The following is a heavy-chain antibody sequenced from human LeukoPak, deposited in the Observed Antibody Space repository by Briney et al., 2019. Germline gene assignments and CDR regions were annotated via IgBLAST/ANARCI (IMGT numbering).Heavy chain of an antibody. CDR2: IYSGGST. CDR3: ASAPTTDYYYGMDV. CDR1: GFTVSSNH. J-gene: IGHJ6*04. V-gene: IGHV3-53*01. D-gene: IGHD1-26*01. Sequence: GGSLRLSCAASGFTVSSNHMSWVRQAPGKGLEWVSAIYSGGSTYYADSVKGRFTISRDNSKNTLYLQMNSLRAEDTAVYYCASAPTTDYYYGMDVWGKGTTVTVSS.